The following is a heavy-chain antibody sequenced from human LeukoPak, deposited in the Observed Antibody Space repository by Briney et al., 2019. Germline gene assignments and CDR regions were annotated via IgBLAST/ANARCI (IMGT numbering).Heavy chain of an antibody. J-gene: IGHJ4*02. CDR1: GYTFTGYY. CDR2: INPNSGGT. Sequence: ASVKVSCKASGYTFTGYYMHWVRQAPGQGLEWMGWINPNSGGTKYAQKFQGRVTMTRDTSSSTAYMELSRLRSDDTAVYYCARDLFTAMVTSSNDSWGQGTLVTVSS. D-gene: IGHD5-18*01. CDR3: ARDLFTAMVTSSNDS. V-gene: IGHV1-2*02.